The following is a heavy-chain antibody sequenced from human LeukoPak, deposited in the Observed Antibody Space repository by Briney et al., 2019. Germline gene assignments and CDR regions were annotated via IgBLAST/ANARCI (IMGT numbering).Heavy chain of an antibody. D-gene: IGHD3-16*02. J-gene: IGHJ4*02. CDR2: INHSGST. CDR3: ARRYDYVWGSYRYRPISHDY. V-gene: IGHV4-34*01. Sequence: PSETLSLTCAVYGGSFSGYYWSWIRQPPGKGLEWIGEINHSGSTHYNPSLKSRVTISVDTSKNQFSLKLSSVTAADTAVYYCARRYDYVWGSYRYRPISHDYWGQGTLVTVSS. CDR1: GGSFSGYY.